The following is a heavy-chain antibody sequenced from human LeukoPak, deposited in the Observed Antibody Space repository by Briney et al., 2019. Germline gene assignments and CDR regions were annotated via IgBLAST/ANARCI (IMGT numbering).Heavy chain of an antibody. J-gene: IGHJ4*02. D-gene: IGHD6-19*01. CDR1: GFTFSDYY. V-gene: IGHV3-11*06. Sequence: GGSLRLSCAASGFTFSDYYMTWIRQAPGKGLEWLSYISGSSSNTNYADSVQGRFTISRDNDKNSLYLQMNSLRAEDTAVYYCARAVSNSGWYGSVDYWGQGTLVTVSS. CDR2: ISGSSSNT. CDR3: ARAVSNSGWYGSVDY.